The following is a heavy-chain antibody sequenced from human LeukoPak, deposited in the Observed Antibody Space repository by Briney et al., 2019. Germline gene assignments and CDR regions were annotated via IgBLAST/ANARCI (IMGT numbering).Heavy chain of an antibody. Sequence: GGSLRLSCAAPGFTFSNAWMSLVRQAAGNGLEWVCRIKSKTDGGTTDYAAPVKGRFTISRDDSKNTLYLQMNSLKTEDTAVYYCTTAAGYSGYEDFDYWGQGTLVTVSS. CDR1: GFTFSNAW. D-gene: IGHD5-12*01. J-gene: IGHJ4*02. V-gene: IGHV3-15*01. CDR2: IKSKTDGGTT. CDR3: TTAAGYSGYEDFDY.